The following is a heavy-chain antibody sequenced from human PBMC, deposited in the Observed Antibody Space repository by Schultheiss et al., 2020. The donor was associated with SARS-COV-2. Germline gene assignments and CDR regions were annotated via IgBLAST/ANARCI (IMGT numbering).Heavy chain of an antibody. V-gene: IGHV3-9*01. Sequence: GGSLRLSCAASGFTFDDYAMHWVRQAPGKGLEWVSGISWNSGSIGYADSVKGRFTISRDNAKNSLYLQMNSLRAEDTAVYYCARVPLAAAGDAFDYWGQGTLVTVSS. CDR2: ISWNSGSI. D-gene: IGHD6-13*01. CDR1: GFTFDDYA. CDR3: ARVPLAAAGDAFDY. J-gene: IGHJ4*02.